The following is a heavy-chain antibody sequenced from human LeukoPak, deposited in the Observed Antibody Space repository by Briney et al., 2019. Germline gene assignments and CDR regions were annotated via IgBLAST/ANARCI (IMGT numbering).Heavy chain of an antibody. V-gene: IGHV4-4*07. D-gene: IGHD3-10*01. Sequence: PSETLSLTCTVSGGSISTYYWSWIRQPAGKDLEWIGHIYSSGSTNYNPSLKSRVTMSVDTSKNQLSLKLNSATAAGTAVYYCARGYGSGSNWFDPWGQGTLVIVSS. CDR1: GGSISTYY. J-gene: IGHJ5*02. CDR3: ARGYGSGSNWFDP. CDR2: IYSSGST.